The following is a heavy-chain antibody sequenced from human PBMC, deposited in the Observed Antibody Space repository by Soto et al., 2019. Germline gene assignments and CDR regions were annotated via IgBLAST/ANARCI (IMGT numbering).Heavy chain of an antibody. Sequence: SETLSLTCTVSGGSISSSSYYWGWIHKPPGKGLEWIGSIYYSGGTYYNPSLKSRVTISVDTSKNQFSLKLSSVTAADTAVYYCARHSKGPQDYWGKGTRVTVSS. CDR3: ARHSKGPQDY. CDR1: GGSISSSSYY. CDR2: IYYSGGT. D-gene: IGHD4-4*01. J-gene: IGHJ4*02. V-gene: IGHV4-39*01.